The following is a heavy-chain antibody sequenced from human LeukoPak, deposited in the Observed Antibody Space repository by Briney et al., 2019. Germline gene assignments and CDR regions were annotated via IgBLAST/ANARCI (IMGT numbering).Heavy chain of an antibody. CDR2: IKQDGSEK. D-gene: IGHD2-21*01. CDR3: ARDRRVGGWGGAFDI. J-gene: IGHJ3*02. V-gene: IGHV3-7*01. CDR1: GFTFRNYG. Sequence: GGSLRLSCAASGFTFRNYGMNWVRQAPGKGLEYVANIKQDGSEKYYVDSVKGRFTTSRDNAKNSLYLQMNSLRTEDTAVYYCARDRRVGGWGGAFDIWGQGTKVTVSS.